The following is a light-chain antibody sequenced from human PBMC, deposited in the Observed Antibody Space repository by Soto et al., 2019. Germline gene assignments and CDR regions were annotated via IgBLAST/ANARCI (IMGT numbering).Light chain of an antibody. CDR2: SAS. CDR1: QSLRND. J-gene: IGKJ4*01. CDR3: LQHNTYPLT. Sequence: DIQMTQSPSSLSASVGDRVTITCRASQSLRNDLGWYQQKTGKVPERLIYSASNIQSGVPSRFSGSGVGTEFTLISSSLQPEDFATYYCLQHNTYPLTFGGGTKVEIK. V-gene: IGKV1-17*01.